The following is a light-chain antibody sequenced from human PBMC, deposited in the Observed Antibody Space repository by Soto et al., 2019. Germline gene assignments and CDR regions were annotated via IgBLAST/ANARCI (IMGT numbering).Light chain of an antibody. CDR1: QDISYF. Sequence: IQMTQSPSSLSAAVGERVTITCQASQDISYFLNWYQQKPGKAPKLLIYDASKLETGVPSRFSGSGSGTDFTFAISSLQVEDIATYYCRQHDTLTTFGGGTRVEIK. J-gene: IGKJ4*01. CDR3: RQHDTLTT. CDR2: DAS. V-gene: IGKV1-33*01.